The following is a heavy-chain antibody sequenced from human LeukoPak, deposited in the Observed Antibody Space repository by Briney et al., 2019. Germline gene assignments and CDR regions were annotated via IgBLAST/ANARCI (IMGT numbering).Heavy chain of an antibody. V-gene: IGHV1-18*03. CDR2: ISAYNGNT. Sequence: ASVKVSCKASGYTFTSYGISWVRQAPGQGLEWMGWISAYNGNTNYAQKLQGRVTITWDTSATTAYMELSSLRSDDMAVYYCARDSAFYDSSGHLNYFDYWGQGTLVTVSS. J-gene: IGHJ4*02. CDR1: GYTFTSYG. CDR3: ARDSAFYDSSGHLNYFDY. D-gene: IGHD3-22*01.